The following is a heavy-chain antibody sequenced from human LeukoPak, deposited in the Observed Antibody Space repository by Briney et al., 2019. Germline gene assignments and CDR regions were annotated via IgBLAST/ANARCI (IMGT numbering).Heavy chain of an antibody. CDR3: ASRGARGYFDSGLYY. CDR1: GGSFSGYY. J-gene: IGHJ4*02. CDR2: INHSGST. D-gene: IGHD3-9*01. Sequence: SETLSLTCAVYGGSFSGYYWSWSRQPPGKGLEWIGEINHSGSTNYNPSLKSRVTISVDTSKNQFSLKLSSVTAADTAVYYCASRGARGYFDSGLYYWGQGTLVTVSS. V-gene: IGHV4-34*01.